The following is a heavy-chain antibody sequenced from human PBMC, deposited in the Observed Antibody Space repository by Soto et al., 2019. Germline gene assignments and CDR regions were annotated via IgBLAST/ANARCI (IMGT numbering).Heavy chain of an antibody. Sequence: EVQLLESGGGLVQPGGSLRLSCAASGFTFSSYAMSWVRQAPGKGLXWVSAISGSGGSTYYADSVKGRFTISRDNSKNTLYLQMNSLRAEDTAVYYCAKDKRRGIAAAGGDYWGQGTLVTVSS. V-gene: IGHV3-23*01. D-gene: IGHD6-13*01. CDR1: GFTFSSYA. J-gene: IGHJ4*02. CDR3: AKDKRRGIAAAGGDY. CDR2: ISGSGGST.